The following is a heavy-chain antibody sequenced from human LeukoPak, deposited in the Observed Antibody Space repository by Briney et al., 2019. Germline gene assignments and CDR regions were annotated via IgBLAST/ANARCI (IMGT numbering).Heavy chain of an antibody. V-gene: IGHV3-23*01. D-gene: IGHD7-27*01. CDR3: AIDPNWGTHS. CDR1: GFTFSTYT. J-gene: IGHJ4*02. Sequence: PGGSLRLPCVASGFTFSTYTMYWVRHPPGKRLEWVSIIGNNGGGIHYADSVRGRFTISRDNSKNALYLQMNSLRVEDTAVYYCAIDPNWGTHSWGQGVLVTVSS. CDR2: IGNNGGGI.